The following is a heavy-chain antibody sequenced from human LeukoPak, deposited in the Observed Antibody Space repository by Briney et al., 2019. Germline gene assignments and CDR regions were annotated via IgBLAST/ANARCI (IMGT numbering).Heavy chain of an antibody. J-gene: IGHJ4*02. CDR1: GFTFSGYW. V-gene: IGHV3-7*04. Sequence: GGSLRLSCAASGFTFSGYWMSWVRQAPGKGLEWVTTVKQDASEKYYVDSVKGRFTISRDNGKDSLYLQMNSLRAEDTAVYYCARDRVATSRHSDYWGQGTLVTVSS. D-gene: IGHD5-12*01. CDR2: VKQDASEK. CDR3: ARDRVATSRHSDY.